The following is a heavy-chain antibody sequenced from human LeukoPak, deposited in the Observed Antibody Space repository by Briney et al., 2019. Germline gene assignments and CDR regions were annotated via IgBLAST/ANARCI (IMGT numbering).Heavy chain of an antibody. CDR1: GFTFSNAW. CDR3: TTRITIFGVVIIAS. Sequence: GGSLRLSCAASGFTFSNAWMSWVRQAPGKGLEWVGRIKSKTDGGTTDYAAPVKGRFTISRDDSKNTLYLQMNSLKTEDTAVYYCTTRITIFGVVIIASWGQGTLVTVCS. V-gene: IGHV3-15*01. CDR2: IKSKTDGGTT. J-gene: IGHJ4*02. D-gene: IGHD3-3*01.